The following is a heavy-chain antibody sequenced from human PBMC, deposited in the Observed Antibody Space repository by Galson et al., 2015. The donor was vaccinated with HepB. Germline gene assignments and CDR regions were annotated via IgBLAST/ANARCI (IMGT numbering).Heavy chain of an antibody. J-gene: IGHJ4*02. CDR1: GFTLSSYS. V-gene: IGHV3-21*01. CDR2: ISSSSSYI. CDR3: ARVRICGGDCWPYYFDY. Sequence: SLRLSCAASGFTLSSYSMNWVRQAPGKGLEWVSSISSSSSYIYYADSVKGRFTISRDNAKNSLYLQMNSLRAEDTAVYYCARVRICGGDCWPYYFDYWGQGTLVTVSS. D-gene: IGHD2-21*02.